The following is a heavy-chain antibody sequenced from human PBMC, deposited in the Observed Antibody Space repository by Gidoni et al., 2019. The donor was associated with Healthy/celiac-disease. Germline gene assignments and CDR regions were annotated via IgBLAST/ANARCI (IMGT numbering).Heavy chain of an antibody. CDR2: SYYSGGT. D-gene: IGHD3-10*01. J-gene: IGHJ5*02. CDR3: ARSGRRWTHFDP. CDR1: GGSISSYY. V-gene: IGHV4-59*07. Sequence: QVQPQEPGSGLGQPSDTLSRPCTVAGGSISSYYWSLIRQPPGKGPEWIGYSYYSGGTNYHPSLKSRVTISVDTSKNQFSLKLSAVTAADTAVSSCARSGRRWTHFDPWGQGTLVTVSS.